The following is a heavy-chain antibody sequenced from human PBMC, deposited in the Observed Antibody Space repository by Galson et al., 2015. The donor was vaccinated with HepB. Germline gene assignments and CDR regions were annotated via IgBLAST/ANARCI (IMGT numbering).Heavy chain of an antibody. CDR2: IKQDGSEK. Sequence: SLRLSCAASGFTFSSYWMSWVRQAPGKGLEWVANIKQDGSEKYYVDSVKGRFTISRDNAKNSLYLQMNSLRAEDTAVYYCATDGSYYGLGWVEGAFDIWGQGTMVTVSS. CDR1: GFTFSSYW. J-gene: IGHJ3*02. D-gene: IGHD1-26*01. V-gene: IGHV3-7*01. CDR3: ATDGSYYGLGWVEGAFDI.